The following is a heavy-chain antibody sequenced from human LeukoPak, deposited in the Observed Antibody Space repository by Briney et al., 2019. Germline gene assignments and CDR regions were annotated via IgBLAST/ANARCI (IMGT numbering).Heavy chain of an antibody. Sequence: ASVKVSCKASGGTFSSYAISWVRQAPGQGLEWMGWISAYNGNTNYAQKLQGRVTMTTDTSTSTAYMELRSLRSDDTAVYYCARYDFPYYIEVWGKGTAVTVSS. V-gene: IGHV1-18*01. J-gene: IGHJ6*03. CDR1: GGTFSSYA. CDR3: ARYDFPYYIEV. D-gene: IGHD3-3*01. CDR2: ISAYNGNT.